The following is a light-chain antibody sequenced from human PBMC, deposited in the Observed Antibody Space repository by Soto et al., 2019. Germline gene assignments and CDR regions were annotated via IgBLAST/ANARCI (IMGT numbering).Light chain of an antibody. J-gene: IGKJ4*01. Sequence: AIQMTQSPSSLSASVGDRVTITCRASQGIRNDLGWYQQKPGKAPKLLIYAASSLQSGVPSRFSGTASGTDFTLTISSLQPEYFATYYCLQDYSYPLTFGGGTKVEI. CDR3: LQDYSYPLT. V-gene: IGKV1-6*01. CDR2: AAS. CDR1: QGIRND.